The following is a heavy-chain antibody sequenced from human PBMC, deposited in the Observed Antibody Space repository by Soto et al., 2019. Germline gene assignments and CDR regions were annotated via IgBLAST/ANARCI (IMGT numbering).Heavy chain of an antibody. V-gene: IGHV4-34*01. CDR2: INHSGST. D-gene: IGHD6-13*01. CDR3: ARTIGRTIRAAAGPYYMDV. J-gene: IGHJ6*03. CDR1: GGSFSGYY. Sequence: SETLSLTCAVYGGSFSGYYWSWIRQPPGKGLEWIGEINHSGSTNYNPSLKSRVTISVDTSKNQFSLKLSSVTAADTAVYYCARTIGRTIRAAAGPYYMDVWGKGTTVTVSS.